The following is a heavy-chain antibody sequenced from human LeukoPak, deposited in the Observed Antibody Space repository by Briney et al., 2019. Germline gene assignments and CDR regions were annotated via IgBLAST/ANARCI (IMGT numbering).Heavy chain of an antibody. V-gene: IGHV4-39*01. CDR2: IYYTGST. CDR3: ARRVGNYSDGAFDI. D-gene: IGHD4-17*01. J-gene: IGHJ3*02. CDR1: GGSMGSSGYY. Sequence: PSETLSLTCAVSGGSMGSSGYYWGWSRLPPGKGLESIGSIYYTGSTYYNPSLKSRVTISIDTSKKQFSLKLTSVTAADTVVYYCARRVGNYSDGAFDIWSQGTMVTVSS.